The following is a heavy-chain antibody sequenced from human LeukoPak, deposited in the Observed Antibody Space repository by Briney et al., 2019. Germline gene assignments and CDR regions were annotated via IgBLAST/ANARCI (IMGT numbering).Heavy chain of an antibody. Sequence: ASVKFSCKASGNTFAGYYVHWVRHAPGQGLEWMGWINTHNVATNYAQHFQGRVTMTTDTAVTTAYMDLDGLISDDAAVYFCARGPIGGLRKGFDIWGQGTLVTVSS. CDR3: ARGPIGGLRKGFDI. D-gene: IGHD1-26*01. V-gene: IGHV1-2*02. CDR1: GNTFAGYY. J-gene: IGHJ4*02. CDR2: INTHNVAT.